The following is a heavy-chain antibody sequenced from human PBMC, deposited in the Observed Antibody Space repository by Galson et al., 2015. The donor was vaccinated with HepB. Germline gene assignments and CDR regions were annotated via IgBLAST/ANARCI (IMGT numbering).Heavy chain of an antibody. J-gene: IGHJ6*02. CDR2: IDPSGGST. V-gene: IGHV1-46*01. D-gene: IGHD2-2*01. CDR1: GYTFTSYY. CDR3: ARDPGYCSSTSCYVPTYYYYYGMDV. Sequence: SVKVSCKASGYTFTSYYMHWVRQAPGQGLEWMGIIDPSGGSTSYAQKFQGRVTMTRDTSTSTVYMELSSLRSEDTAVYYCARDPGYCSSTSCYVPTYYYYYGMDVWGQGTTVTVSS.